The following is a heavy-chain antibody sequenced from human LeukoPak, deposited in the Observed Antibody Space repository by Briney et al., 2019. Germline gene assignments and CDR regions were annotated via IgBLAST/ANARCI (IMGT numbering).Heavy chain of an antibody. Sequence: SETLSLTCTVSGGSMSSYYWSWIRQPPGKGLEWIGYIFYSGIINYSPSLKSRVTISVDTSEDRFSLKLNSVTAADTAVYYCARGAVVDCGGDCFSVWFDAWGQGTVVTVSS. CDR1: GGSMSSYY. CDR2: IFYSGII. J-gene: IGHJ5*02. CDR3: ARGAVVDCGGDCFSVWFDA. V-gene: IGHV4-59*08. D-gene: IGHD2-21*02.